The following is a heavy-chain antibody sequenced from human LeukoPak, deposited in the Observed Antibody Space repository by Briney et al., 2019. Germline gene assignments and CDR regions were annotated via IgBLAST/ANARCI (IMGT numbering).Heavy chain of an antibody. CDR1: GYTFTGHY. J-gene: IGHJ4*02. CDR2: INPNTSVT. V-gene: IGHV1-2*02. Sequence: ASVKVSCKASGYTFTGHYMHWVRQAPGQGLEWMGWINPNTSVTNYAQKFQGRVTMTRDTAISTAYMELSRLRSDDTAVYYCARALYYADFDYWGQGTLVTVSS. CDR3: ARALYYADFDY. D-gene: IGHD3-16*01.